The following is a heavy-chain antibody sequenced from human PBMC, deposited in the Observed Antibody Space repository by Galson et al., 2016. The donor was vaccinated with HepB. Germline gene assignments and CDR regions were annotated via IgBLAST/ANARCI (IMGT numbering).Heavy chain of an antibody. CDR2: ISTSGGII. J-gene: IGHJ4*02. Sequence: SLRLSCAASGFTLSSFGMNWVRQAPGKGLEWVSYISTSGGIIHYADSVKGRFIISRDRAKNSLLLQMNSLRDEDTAVYFCARDRYDFWSGYNYGPGIDFWGQGTPVTV. D-gene: IGHD3-3*01. V-gene: IGHV3-48*03. CDR3: ARDRYDFWSGYNYGPGIDF. CDR1: GFTLSSFG.